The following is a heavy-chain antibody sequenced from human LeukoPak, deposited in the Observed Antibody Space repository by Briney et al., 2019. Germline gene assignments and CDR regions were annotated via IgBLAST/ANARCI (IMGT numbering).Heavy chain of an antibody. V-gene: IGHV4-39*01. CDR2: IHYSGST. Sequence: SETLSLTCAVSGYSISSSGYSWSWIRQPPGKGLEWIGSIHYSGSTYYNPSLKSRVTMSLDTAKNQFSLKLSSVTAADTAVYYCARRIVVPGRGKWFDPWGQGTLVTVSS. J-gene: IGHJ5*02. D-gene: IGHD6-19*01. CDR1: GYSISSSGYS. CDR3: ARRIVVPGRGKWFDP.